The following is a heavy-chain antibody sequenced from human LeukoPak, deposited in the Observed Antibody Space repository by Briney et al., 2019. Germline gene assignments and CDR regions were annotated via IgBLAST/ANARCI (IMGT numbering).Heavy chain of an antibody. CDR1: GITLSNYG. CDR3: AGGPQYGGSFAY. D-gene: IGHD1-26*01. J-gene: IGHJ4*02. Sequence: PGGSLRLSCAVSGITLSNYGMSWVRQAPGKGLEWVAGISDSGGSTNYADSVKGQFTISRDNPKNTLYLQMNSLRAEDTAVYYCAGGPQYGGSFAYWGQGTLVTVSS. V-gene: IGHV3-23*01. CDR2: ISDSGGST.